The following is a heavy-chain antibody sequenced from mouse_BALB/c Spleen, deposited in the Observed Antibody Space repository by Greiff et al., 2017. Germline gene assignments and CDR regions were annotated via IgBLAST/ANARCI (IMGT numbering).Heavy chain of an antibody. CDR2: ISSGGSYT. V-gene: IGHV5-6*01. J-gene: IGHJ3*01. Sequence: EVQRVESGGDLVKPGGSLKLSCAASGFTFSSYGMSWVRQTPDKRLEWVATISSGGSYTYYPDSVKGRFTISRDNAKNTLYLQMSSLKSEDTAMYYCARRTNWDEAYWGQGTLVTVSA. D-gene: IGHD4-1*02. CDR1: GFTFSSYG. CDR3: ARRTNWDEAY.